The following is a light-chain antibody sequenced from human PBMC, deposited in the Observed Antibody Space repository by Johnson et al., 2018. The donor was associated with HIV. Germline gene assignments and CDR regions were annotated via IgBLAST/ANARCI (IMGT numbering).Light chain of an antibody. CDR1: SSNIGNNY. V-gene: IGLV1-51*02. Sequence: VLTQPPSVSAAPGQKVTISCSGSSSNIGNNYVSWYQQFPGTSPKLLIYENNKRPSGIPDRFSGSKSGTSATLGITGLQTGDEADYYCGTWDSSLSALFGTGTKVTVL. CDR3: GTWDSSLSAL. J-gene: IGLJ1*01. CDR2: ENN.